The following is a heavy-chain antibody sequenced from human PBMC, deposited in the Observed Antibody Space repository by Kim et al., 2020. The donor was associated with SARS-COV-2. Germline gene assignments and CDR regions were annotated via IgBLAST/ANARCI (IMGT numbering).Heavy chain of an antibody. J-gene: IGHJ6*02. CDR1: GFTFSSYS. V-gene: IGHV3-21*01. CDR3: ARGGITMVRGVIRQYYYYYGMDV. CDR2: ISSSSSYI. D-gene: IGHD3-10*01. Sequence: GGSLRLSCAASGFTFSSYSMNWVRQAPGKGLEWVSSISSSSSYIYYADSVKGRFTISRDNAKNSLYLQMNSLRAEDTAVYYCARGGITMVRGVIRQYYYYYGMDVWGQGTTVTVSS.